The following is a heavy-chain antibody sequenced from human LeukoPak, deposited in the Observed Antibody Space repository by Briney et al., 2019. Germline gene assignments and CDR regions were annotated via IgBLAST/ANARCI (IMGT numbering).Heavy chain of an antibody. CDR2: IYYSGST. CDR3: ARQAIVYFDY. V-gene: IGHV4-39*01. J-gene: IGHJ4*02. CDR1: GGSISSSSYY. D-gene: IGHD1-26*01. Sequence: SETLSLTCTVSGGSISSSSYYWGWIRQPPGKGLEWIGSIYYSGSTYYNPSLKSRVTISVDTSKNRFSLKLSSVTAADTAVYYCARQAIVYFDYWGQGTLVTVSS.